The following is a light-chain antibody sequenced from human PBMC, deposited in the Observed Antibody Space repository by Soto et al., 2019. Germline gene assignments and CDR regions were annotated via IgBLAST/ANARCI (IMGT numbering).Light chain of an antibody. CDR3: QQYYRFLYT. CDR2: WAS. J-gene: IGKJ2*01. Sequence: DIVMTQSPDSLAVSLGERATINCKCSQSVLYSSNNKNYLAWYQQKPGQPPKLLIYWASTRESGVPDRFSGSGAGTDFTLTISSLQAEDVAVYYCQQYYRFLYTFGQGTKLEIK. CDR1: QSVLYSSNNKNY. V-gene: IGKV4-1*01.